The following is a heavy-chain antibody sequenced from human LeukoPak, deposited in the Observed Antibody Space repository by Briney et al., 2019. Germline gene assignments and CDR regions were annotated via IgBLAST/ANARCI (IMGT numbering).Heavy chain of an antibody. Sequence: GGSLRLSCAASGFTFSSYWMSWVRQAPGEGLEWVANIKQDGSEKYYVDSVKGRFTISRDNAKNSLYLQMNSLRAEDTAVYYCARADSGSYYYYYYYKDVWGKGTTVTVSS. CDR1: GFTFSSYW. D-gene: IGHD1-26*01. J-gene: IGHJ6*03. CDR3: ARADSGSYYYYYYYKDV. V-gene: IGHV3-7*01. CDR2: IKQDGSEK.